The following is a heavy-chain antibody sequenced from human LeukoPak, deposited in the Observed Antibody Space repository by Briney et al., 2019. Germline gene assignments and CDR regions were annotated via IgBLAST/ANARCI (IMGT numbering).Heavy chain of an antibody. Sequence: PSETLSLTCTASGGSISSYYWSWIRQPPGKGLEWIGYIYYSGSTNYNPSLKSRVTISVDTSKNQFSLKLSSVTAADTAVYYCARHRLAYCGGDCSGGIDYWGQGTLVTVSS. CDR1: GGSISSYY. D-gene: IGHD2-21*02. CDR3: ARHRLAYCGGDCSGGIDY. J-gene: IGHJ4*02. CDR2: IYYSGST. V-gene: IGHV4-59*08.